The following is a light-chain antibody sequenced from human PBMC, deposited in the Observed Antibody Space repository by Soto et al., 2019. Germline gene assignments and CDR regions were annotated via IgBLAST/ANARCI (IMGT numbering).Light chain of an antibody. V-gene: IGLV2-14*01. J-gene: IGLJ3*02. CDR3: SSYTSSTTLL. Sequence: QSVLTQPASVSGSPGQSITISCTGTSSDVGGYNYVSWYQQHPGTAPKLMIYEVSNRPSGVSRRFSGSKSGNTASLTISGLQAEDEADYYCSSYTSSTTLLFGGGTKLTVL. CDR2: EVS. CDR1: SSDVGGYNY.